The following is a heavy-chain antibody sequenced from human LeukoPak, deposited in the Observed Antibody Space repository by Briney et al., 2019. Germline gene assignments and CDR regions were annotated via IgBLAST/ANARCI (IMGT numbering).Heavy chain of an antibody. CDR1: GGSISSSSYY. CDR3: ASPYYDFWSGPPRPYYFDY. V-gene: IGHV4-39*01. CDR2: IYYSGST. J-gene: IGHJ4*02. Sequence: SETLSLTCTVPGGSISSSSYYWGWIRQPPGKGLEWIGSIYYSGSTYYNPSLKSRVTISVDTSKNQFSLKLSSVTAADTAVYYCASPYYDFWSGPPRPYYFDYWGQGTLVTVSS. D-gene: IGHD3-3*01.